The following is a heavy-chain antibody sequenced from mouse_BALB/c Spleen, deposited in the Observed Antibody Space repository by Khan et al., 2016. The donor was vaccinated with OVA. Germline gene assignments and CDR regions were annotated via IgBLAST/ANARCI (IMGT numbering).Heavy chain of an antibody. J-gene: IGHJ2*01. CDR2: ISYSGRT. CDR3: ARSVTITTVVATDFDY. Sequence: EVQLQESGPGLVNPSQSLSLTCTVTGYSITSDYAWNWIRQFPGNKLEWMGYISYSGRTSYNPSLKSRISITRDTSKNQVFLQLNSVTTEDTASYFGARSVTITTVVATDFDYWGQGTTLTVSS. D-gene: IGHD1-1*01. CDR1: GYSITSDYA. V-gene: IGHV3-2*02.